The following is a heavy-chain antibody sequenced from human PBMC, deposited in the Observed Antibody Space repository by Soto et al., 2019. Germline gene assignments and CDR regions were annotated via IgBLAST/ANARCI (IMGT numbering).Heavy chain of an antibody. CDR1: GFTFSTYW. CDR2: IKGDESST. Sequence: EVQLVESGGDSVQPGGSLRLSCAASGFTFSTYWMHWVRQAPGEGLVWVSRIKGDESSTSSADSVKGRFTISRDNAKNTMYLHRNSLRAEDTSVYYCARGAFHNYYVDYWGQGTLVTVSS. CDR3: ARGAFHNYYVDY. V-gene: IGHV3-74*01. D-gene: IGHD3-3*02. J-gene: IGHJ4*02.